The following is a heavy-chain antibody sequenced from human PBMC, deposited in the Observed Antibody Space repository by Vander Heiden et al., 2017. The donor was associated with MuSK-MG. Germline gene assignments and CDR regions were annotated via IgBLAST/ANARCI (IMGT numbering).Heavy chain of an antibody. CDR1: GYTSTSYD. D-gene: IGHD2-2*01. Sequence: QVQLVQSGAEVKKPGASVKVSCKASGYTSTSYDIHWVRQATGQGLEWMGWMNPNSGNTGYEQKCQGRVTMTRNTSISTAYRELSSLRSEDTAVDYCARVVVPAATNYYYYMDVWGKGTTVTVCS. J-gene: IGHJ6*03. CDR3: ARVVVPAATNYYYYMDV. V-gene: IGHV1-8*02. CDR2: MNPNSGNT.